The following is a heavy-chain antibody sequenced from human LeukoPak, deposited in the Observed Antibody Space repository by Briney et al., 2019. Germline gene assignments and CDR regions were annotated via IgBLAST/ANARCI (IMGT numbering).Heavy chain of an antibody. V-gene: IGHV3-30*02. CDR1: GFTFSSYG. J-gene: IGHJ4*02. Sequence: GGSLRLSCAASGFTFSSYGMHWVRQAPGKGLEWVSFIRYGGSNKYYADSVKGRFTISRDNSKNTLYLQMNSLRAEDTAVYFCAKDRPNYYGSNGHYYRRDGDYWGQGTLVTVSS. CDR2: IRYGGSNK. D-gene: IGHD3-22*01. CDR3: AKDRPNYYGSNGHYYRRDGDY.